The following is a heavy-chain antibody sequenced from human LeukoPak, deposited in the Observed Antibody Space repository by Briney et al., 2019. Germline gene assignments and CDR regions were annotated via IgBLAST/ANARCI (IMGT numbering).Heavy chain of an antibody. V-gene: IGHV1-8*03. CDR2: MNPNSGNT. Sequence: ASVKVSCKVSGYTFTSYDINWVRQATGQGLEWMGWMNPNSGNTGHAQKFQGRVTITRNTSINTAYMELSSLRSEDTAVYYCARTYYDFWSGYSLVYNWFDPWGQGTLVTVSS. J-gene: IGHJ5*02. D-gene: IGHD3-3*01. CDR1: GYTFTSYD. CDR3: ARTYYDFWSGYSLVYNWFDP.